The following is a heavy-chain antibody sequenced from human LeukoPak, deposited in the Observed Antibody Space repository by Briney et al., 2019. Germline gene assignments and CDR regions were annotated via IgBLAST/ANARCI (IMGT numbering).Heavy chain of an antibody. CDR2: VLHSGSS. Sequence: SETLSLTCSVSGFSISADFYWGWIRQSPGQGLEWIGSVLHSGSSHYNPSLKSRVTMAIDTSKNQFSLKLSSVTAADTAVYYCAREAHCGGDCYSGDYWGQGTLVTVSS. CDR3: AREAHCGGDCYSGDY. D-gene: IGHD2-21*02. J-gene: IGHJ4*02. CDR1: GFSISADFY. V-gene: IGHV4-38-2*02.